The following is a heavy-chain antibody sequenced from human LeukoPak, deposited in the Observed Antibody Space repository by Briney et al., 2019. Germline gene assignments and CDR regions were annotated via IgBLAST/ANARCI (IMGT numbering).Heavy chain of an antibody. V-gene: IGHV4-4*07. D-gene: IGHD5/OR15-5a*01. CDR1: GGSISSYY. CDR3: ATSDTVSTYNWFDP. Sequence: PSETLSLTCTVSGGSISSYYWSWIRQPAGKGLEWIGRIYTSGSTNYNPSLKSRVTMSVDTSKNQFSLNLSSLTAADTAVYYCATSDTVSTYNWFDPWGQGTLVTVSS. J-gene: IGHJ5*02. CDR2: IYTSGST.